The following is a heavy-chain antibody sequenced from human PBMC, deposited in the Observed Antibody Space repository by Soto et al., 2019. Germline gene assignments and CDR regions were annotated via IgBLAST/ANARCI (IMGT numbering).Heavy chain of an antibody. V-gene: IGHV4-30-4*01. D-gene: IGHD3-22*01. CDR2: IYYTGST. J-gene: IGHJ4*02. CDR1: GGSIGSGDYY. Sequence: QVQLQESGPGLVKPSQTLSLTCTVSGGSIGSGDYYWSWIRQPPGKGLEWIGYIYYTGSTYYNPSPKSRLIMSVDTSKNQLSLKLSSVTAADTAVYYCARAFDDSSGYYGGLGYWGQGTLVTVSA. CDR3: ARAFDDSSGYYGGLGY.